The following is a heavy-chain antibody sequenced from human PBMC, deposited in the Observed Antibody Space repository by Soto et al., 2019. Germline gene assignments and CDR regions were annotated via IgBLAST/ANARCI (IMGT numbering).Heavy chain of an antibody. V-gene: IGHV1-46*01. CDR2: INPSGGST. CDR3: ARNTGTYCSGGSCYPGSVDY. D-gene: IGHD2-15*01. Sequence: ASVKVSCKASVYTFTSYYMHWVRQAPGQGLEWMGIINPSGGSTSYAQKFQGRVTMTRDTSTSTVYMELSSLRSEDTAVYYCARNTGTYCSGGSCYPGSVDYWGQGTLVTVSS. J-gene: IGHJ4*02. CDR1: VYTFTSYY.